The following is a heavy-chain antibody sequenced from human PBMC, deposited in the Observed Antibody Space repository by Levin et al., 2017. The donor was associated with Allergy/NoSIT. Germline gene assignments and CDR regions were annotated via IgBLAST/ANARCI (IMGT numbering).Heavy chain of an antibody. CDR3: ARSGPEWVLLGYYYGMDV. D-gene: IGHD5-12*01. CDR2: ISSSSSYI. V-gene: IGHV3-21*01. CDR1: GFTFSSYS. Sequence: GESLKISCAASGFTFSSYSMNWVRQAPGKGLEWVSSISSSSSYIYYADSVKGRFTISRDNAKNSLYLQMNSLRAEDTAVYYCARSGPEWVLLGYYYGMDVWGQGTTVTVSS. J-gene: IGHJ6*02.